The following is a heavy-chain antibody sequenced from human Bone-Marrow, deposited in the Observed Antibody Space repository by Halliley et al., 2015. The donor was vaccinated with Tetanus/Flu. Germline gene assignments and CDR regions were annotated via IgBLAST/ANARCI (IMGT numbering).Heavy chain of an antibody. V-gene: IGHV3-53*01. CDR1: AFSVRTYY. D-gene: IGHD3-10*02. CDR2: LTSDSGA. Sequence: QLVQSGGGLVQPGGSLRLSCAASAFSVRTYYMTWVRQAPGKGLEWVSTLTSDSGAHYGDSVRGRFTISRDKSKSTVFLHMKDLRAEDTAVYFCARHFAMFSTSFDFWGQGTLVTVSS. J-gene: IGHJ4*02. CDR3: ARHFAMFSTSFDF.